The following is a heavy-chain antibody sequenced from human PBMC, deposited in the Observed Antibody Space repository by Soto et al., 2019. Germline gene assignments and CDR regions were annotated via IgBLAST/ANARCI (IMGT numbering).Heavy chain of an antibody. CDR3: AVVRGVIIHDY. CDR2: IYYSGST. V-gene: IGHV4-39*01. D-gene: IGHD3-10*01. Sequence: QLQLQESGPGLVKPSETLSLTCTVSGGSISSSSYYWGWIRQPPGKGLEWIGSIYYSGSTYYNPSLKSRVTISVDTSKNQFSLKLSSVTAADTAVYYCAVVRGVIIHDYWGQGTLVTVSS. J-gene: IGHJ4*02. CDR1: GGSISSSSYY.